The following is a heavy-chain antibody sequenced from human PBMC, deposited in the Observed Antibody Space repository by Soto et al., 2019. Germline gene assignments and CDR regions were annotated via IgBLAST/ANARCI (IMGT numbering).Heavy chain of an antibody. J-gene: IGHJ5*02. D-gene: IGHD5-18*01. V-gene: IGHV1-8*01. Sequence: SVEVSWRASGYIFTNNDVSWVRQATGQGLEWMGWMNPGSGDTGYAQKFQGRVTMTRNISIATAYMELSSLRADDTAIYYCARMASFGSLNWFDPWGQGTLVTVSS. CDR3: ARMASFGSLNWFDP. CDR1: GYIFTNND. CDR2: MNPGSGDT.